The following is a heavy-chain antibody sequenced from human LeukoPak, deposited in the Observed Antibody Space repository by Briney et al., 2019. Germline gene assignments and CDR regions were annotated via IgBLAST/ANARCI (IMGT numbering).Heavy chain of an antibody. J-gene: IGHJ4*02. CDR2: IYTSGNT. Sequence: SETLSLTCTVSGGSISSGGYYWSWLRQPAGKGLEWIGHIYTSGNTNYNPSLKSRVTISVDTSKNQFSLKLSSVTAADTAVYYCARFQHDYNIVHWGQGTLVTVSS. CDR1: GGSISSGGYY. D-gene: IGHD3-16*01. CDR3: ARFQHDYNIVH. V-gene: IGHV4-61*09.